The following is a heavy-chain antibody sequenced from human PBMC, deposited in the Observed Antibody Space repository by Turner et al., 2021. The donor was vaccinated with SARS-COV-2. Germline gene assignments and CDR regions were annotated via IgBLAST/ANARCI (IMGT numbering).Heavy chain of an antibody. CDR1: GFIFDDYA. CDR3: AKDGDSGGNLAYFES. V-gene: IGHV3-9*01. J-gene: IGHJ4*02. D-gene: IGHD2-21*02. Sequence: EVQLVESGGGWVEPVASLGPSYAATGFIFDDYAMAWGRHTPGEGLGWVSGISWSGGSLRYADSERGRFTVSRDSAKNSLYLQLDRLRIEDTAFYCCAKDGDSGGNLAYFESWGQGTLVTVSS. CDR2: ISWSGGSL.